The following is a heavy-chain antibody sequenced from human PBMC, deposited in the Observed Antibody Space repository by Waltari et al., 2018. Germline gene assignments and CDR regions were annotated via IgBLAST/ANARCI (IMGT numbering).Heavy chain of an antibody. CDR2: IYYSGST. D-gene: IGHD3-10*01. J-gene: IGHJ3*02. CDR3: ARDDSGGAFDI. V-gene: IGHV4-39*07. CDR1: GGSISSSRYY. Sequence: QLQLQESGPGLVKPSETLSLTCTVSGGSISSSRYYGGWIRQPPGKGLEWIGSIYYSGSTYYHPSLKSRVPISVDTSKNQFSLKLTSVTAADTAVYYCARDDSGGAFDIWGQGTMVTVSS.